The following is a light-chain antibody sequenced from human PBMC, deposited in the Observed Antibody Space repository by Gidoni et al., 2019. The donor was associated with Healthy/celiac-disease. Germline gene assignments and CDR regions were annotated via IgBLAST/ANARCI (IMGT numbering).Light chain of an antibody. V-gene: IGLV2-23*02. Sequence: QSALTQHASVSGSPGQSITIYCTGTSSDVGSYNLVSWYQQHQGKAPKLMIYEVSKRPSGVSNRFSGSKSGNTASLTISGLQAEDEADYYCCSYAGSSTWVFGGGTKLTVL. J-gene: IGLJ3*02. CDR2: EVS. CDR1: SSDVGSYNL. CDR3: CSYAGSSTWV.